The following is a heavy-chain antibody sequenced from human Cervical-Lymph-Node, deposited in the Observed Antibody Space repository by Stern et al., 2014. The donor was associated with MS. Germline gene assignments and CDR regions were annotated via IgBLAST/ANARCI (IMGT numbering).Heavy chain of an antibody. CDR3: ARAYHYDSSGYRYDF. CDR1: GYTFTNYF. D-gene: IGHD3-22*01. Sequence: QVQLVQSGAEVKKPGASVKVSCKASGYTFTNYFLHWVRQAPGQGLEWMGIINPSCGVPKYAQKFLGRVTMTRDTSTDTVYMELSSLRSEDTAVYYCARAYHYDSSGYRYDFWGQGTLVTVSS. CDR2: INPSCGVP. V-gene: IGHV1-46*01. J-gene: IGHJ4*02.